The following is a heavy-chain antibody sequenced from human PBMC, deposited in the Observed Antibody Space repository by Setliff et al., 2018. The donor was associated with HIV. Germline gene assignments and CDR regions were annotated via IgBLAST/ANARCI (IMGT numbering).Heavy chain of an antibody. CDR2: IHYSDVT. J-gene: IGHJ4*02. D-gene: IGHD6-13*01. CDR1: GGSISSSSYY. Sequence: SETLSLTCTVSGGSISSSSYYWGWIRQPPGKGLEWIGNIHYSDVTYYNPSLKSRVSISVDTSKNQFSLKVSSVTAADTAVYYCARTGELVRDFFDYWGQGTPVTVSS. CDR3: ARTGELVRDFFDY. V-gene: IGHV4-39*07.